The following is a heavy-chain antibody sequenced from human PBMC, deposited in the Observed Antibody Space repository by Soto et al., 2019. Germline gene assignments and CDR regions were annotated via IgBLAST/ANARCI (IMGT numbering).Heavy chain of an antibody. CDR1: GYSFTDYH. J-gene: IGHJ6*02. V-gene: IGHV1-2*04. CDR2: INPKSGGT. Sequence: ASVKVSCKASGYSFTDYHIHWVRQAPGQGLEWLGRINPKSGGTSTAQKFQGWVTMTRDRSISTVYMELTRPRAEDTAVYYCARVSWREKYGMDVWGQGTTVTVSS. CDR3: ARVSWREKYGMDV.